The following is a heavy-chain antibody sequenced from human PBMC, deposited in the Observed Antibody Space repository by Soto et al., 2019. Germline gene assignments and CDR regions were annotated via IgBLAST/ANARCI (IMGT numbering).Heavy chain of an antibody. CDR2: ISGSGAGT. CDR1: GFTFSTYV. CDR3: AKDGIAVAGTRAFDI. D-gene: IGHD6-19*01. V-gene: IGHV3-23*01. J-gene: IGHJ3*02. Sequence: EVQLLESGGGLVQPGGSLRLSCAASGFTFSTYVMSWVRQAPGKGLEWVSSISGSGAGTYFADSVKGRFTISRDSSTNTLYLQMSSLRAEDTAVYYCAKDGIAVAGTRAFDIWGQGTMVTVSS.